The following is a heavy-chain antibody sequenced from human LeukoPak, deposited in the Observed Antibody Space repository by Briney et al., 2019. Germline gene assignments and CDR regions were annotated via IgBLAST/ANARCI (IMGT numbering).Heavy chain of an antibody. Sequence: LGESVRLPCAASGFPYSSYGMHWLRQAPGKGLEWVAVIWYDGSNKYYADSVQGPFTISRDNSKNTLYLQMNSLRVEDTAVYYCARVQEILWFGEVLERGAFDIWGQGTMVTVSS. V-gene: IGHV3-33*01. CDR1: GFPYSSYG. D-gene: IGHD3-10*01. J-gene: IGHJ3*02. CDR3: ARVQEILWFGEVLERGAFDI. CDR2: IWYDGSNK.